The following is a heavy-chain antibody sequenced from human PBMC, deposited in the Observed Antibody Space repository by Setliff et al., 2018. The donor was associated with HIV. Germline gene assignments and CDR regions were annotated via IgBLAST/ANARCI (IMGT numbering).Heavy chain of an antibody. CDR3: ARRMWQQDSKFMYYFDY. J-gene: IGHJ4*02. Sequence: ESLKISCQGSGYFFLSSWIGWVRQVPGKGLEWMGIIYPGDSDTRYSPSFQGQVTISADKSISTAYLQWSSLKASDTAMYYCARRMWQQDSKFMYYFDYWGQGTLVTVSS. D-gene: IGHD6-13*01. CDR2: IYPGDSDT. V-gene: IGHV5-51*01. CDR1: GYFFLSSW.